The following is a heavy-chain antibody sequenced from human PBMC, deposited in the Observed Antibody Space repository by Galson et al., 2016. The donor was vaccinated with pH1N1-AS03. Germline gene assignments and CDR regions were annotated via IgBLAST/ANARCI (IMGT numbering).Heavy chain of an antibody. Sequence: QSGAEVKKPGQSLKISCKGSGYTFDNYWIGWVRQMPGKGLEWMGIIYPGDSDTRYNPSFQGQVTITADKSITTAYLQWSILKASDTAIYHCSRHGTHGYSHWFGRVGQGTLVTVSS. CDR3: SRHGTHGYSHWFGR. J-gene: IGHJ5*02. V-gene: IGHV5-51*01. CDR1: GYTFDNYW. D-gene: IGHD2-8*01. CDR2: IYPGDSDT.